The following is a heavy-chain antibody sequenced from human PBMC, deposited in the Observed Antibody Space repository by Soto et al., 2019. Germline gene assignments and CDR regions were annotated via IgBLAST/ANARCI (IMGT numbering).Heavy chain of an antibody. V-gene: IGHV4-61*01. CDR2: IYYTGGP. Sequence: QVPLQESDPRLVKPSETLSLTCTVTGAHISSSSFYWSWIRQPPGKGLEWIGNIYYTGGPNYNPSHRSRVTISTDASKNQFSLKLTSVTTAATAVYYCARLQTQWLASSVDYWGQGTLVIVSS. CDR1: GAHISSSSFY. D-gene: IGHD6-19*01. CDR3: ARLQTQWLASSVDY. J-gene: IGHJ4*02.